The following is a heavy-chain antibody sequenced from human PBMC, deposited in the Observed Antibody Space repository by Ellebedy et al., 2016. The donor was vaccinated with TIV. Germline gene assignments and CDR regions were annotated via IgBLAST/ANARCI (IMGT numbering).Heavy chain of an antibody. Sequence: GESLKISCKASGYTFTNYWIGWVRQMPGKGLEWMGIIYPGDSDSRYSPSFQGQVTMSVDKSIRTAYLHWSSLKTSDTAVYYCARNRPEGAYYGMDVWGQGTTVTVSS. CDR2: IYPGDSDS. V-gene: IGHV5-51*01. CDR3: ARNRPEGAYYGMDV. D-gene: IGHD6-6*01. CDR1: GYTFTNYW. J-gene: IGHJ6*02.